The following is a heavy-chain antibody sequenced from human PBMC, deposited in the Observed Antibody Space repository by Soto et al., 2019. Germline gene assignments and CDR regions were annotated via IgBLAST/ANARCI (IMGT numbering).Heavy chain of an antibody. CDR2: IYWDDDK. V-gene: IGHV2-5*02. CDR1: GFSLSSTRMA. Sequence: QITLKESGPTLVKPTQTLTLTCTFSGFSLSSTRMAVGWIRQPPGKALEWLALIYWDDDKRYSPFLKSRLTITNDTSKNQVVLTMSNMDPVDTARYYCAHIVVAGLGYYFDYWCQGTLVTVSS. J-gene: IGHJ4*02. D-gene: IGHD6-19*01. CDR3: AHIVVAGLGYYFDY.